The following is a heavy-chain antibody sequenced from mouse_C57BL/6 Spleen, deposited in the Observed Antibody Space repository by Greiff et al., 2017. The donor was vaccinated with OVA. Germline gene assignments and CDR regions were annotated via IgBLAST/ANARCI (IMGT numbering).Heavy chain of an antibody. D-gene: IGHD1-1*01. Sequence: EVKLVESGGGLVQPGESLKLSCESNEYEFPSHDMSWVRKTPEKRLELVAAINSDGGSTYYPDTMERRFIISRDNTKKTLYLQMSSLRSEDTALYYCARHGHITTVVARPWFAYWGQGTLVTVSA. CDR1: EYEFPSHD. V-gene: IGHV5-2*03. CDR3: ARHGHITTVVARPWFAY. J-gene: IGHJ3*01. CDR2: INSDGGST.